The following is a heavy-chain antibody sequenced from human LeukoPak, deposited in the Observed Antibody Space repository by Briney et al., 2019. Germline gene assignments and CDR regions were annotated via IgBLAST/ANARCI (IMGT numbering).Heavy chain of an antibody. CDR1: GFTFSSYW. V-gene: IGHV3-7*05. CDR2: IKQDGSEK. D-gene: IGHD2-2*01. J-gene: IGHJ4*02. Sequence: AGGSLRLSRAASGFTFSSYWMSWVRQAPGKGLEWVANIKQDGSEKYYVDSVKGRFTISRDNAKNSLYLQMNGLRAEDTAVYYCAGPTCLRGAYCSTNFWGQGTLVTVSS. CDR3: AGPTCLRGAYCSTNF.